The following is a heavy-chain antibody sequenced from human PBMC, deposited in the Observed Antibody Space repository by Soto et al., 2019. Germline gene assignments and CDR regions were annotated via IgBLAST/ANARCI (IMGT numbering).Heavy chain of an antibody. Sequence: SETLSLTCTVSGGSISSSSYYWGWIRQPPGKGLEWIGSIYYSGNTYYNPSLKSRVTISVDTSKNQFSLKLSSVTAADTAVYYCAREGSSITIFGVVQEFDYWGQGTLVTVSS. V-gene: IGHV4-39*02. CDR2: IYYSGNT. CDR1: GGSISSSSYY. CDR3: AREGSSITIFGVVQEFDY. J-gene: IGHJ4*02. D-gene: IGHD3-3*01.